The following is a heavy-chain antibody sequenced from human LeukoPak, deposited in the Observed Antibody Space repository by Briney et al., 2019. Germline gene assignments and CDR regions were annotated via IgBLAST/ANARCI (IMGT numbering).Heavy chain of an antibody. Sequence: SETLSLTCTVSGGSISSYYWSWIRQTPGKGLEWIGTIYYSGSTYYSPSLKSRVTISVDTSKSRFSLKLSSVTAADTAVYYCRLQLNYDYWGQGTLVTVSS. V-gene: IGHV4-59*04. CDR1: GGSISSYY. J-gene: IGHJ4*02. CDR3: RLQLNYDY. CDR2: IYYSGST. D-gene: IGHD5-12*01.